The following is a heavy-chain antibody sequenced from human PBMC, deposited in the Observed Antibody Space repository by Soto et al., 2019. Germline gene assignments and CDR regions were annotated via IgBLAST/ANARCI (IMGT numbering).Heavy chain of an antibody. CDR3: ASQSSEWLLFAS. V-gene: IGHV3-48*01. Sequence: EVQLVESGGGLVQPGGSLRLSCAASGFTFSSYSMNWVRQAPGKGLEWVSYISSSSSTIYYADSVKGRFTISRDNAKISLYLQMNSRRAEDTAVYYCASQSSEWLLFASWGQGTLVTVSS. D-gene: IGHD5-12*01. J-gene: IGHJ4*02. CDR1: GFTFSSYS. CDR2: ISSSSSTI.